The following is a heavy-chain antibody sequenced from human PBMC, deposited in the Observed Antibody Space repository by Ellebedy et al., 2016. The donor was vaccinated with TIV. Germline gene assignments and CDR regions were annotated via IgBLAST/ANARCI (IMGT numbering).Heavy chain of an antibody. Sequence: SVKGRFTVSADISKSILYLQMNSLRVEDTAVYYCARWDAMDVWGQGTTVTVSS. J-gene: IGHJ6*02. V-gene: IGHV3-30*01. CDR3: ARWDAMDV.